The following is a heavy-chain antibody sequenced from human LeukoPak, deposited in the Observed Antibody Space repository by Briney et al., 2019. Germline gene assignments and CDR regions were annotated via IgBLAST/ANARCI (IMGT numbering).Heavy chain of an antibody. CDR2: INPSGGST. D-gene: IGHD6-19*01. V-gene: IGHV1-46*02. CDR3: ARGHPAAVAGLLAY. CDR1: GYSFNSYY. Sequence: ASVKVSCKASGYSFNSYYIHWVRQAPGRGLEWMGIINPSGGSTSYTQKLQGRVTMTRDTSTSTVYMELRSLRSEDTAVYYCARGHPAAVAGLLAYWGQGTLVTVSS. J-gene: IGHJ4*02.